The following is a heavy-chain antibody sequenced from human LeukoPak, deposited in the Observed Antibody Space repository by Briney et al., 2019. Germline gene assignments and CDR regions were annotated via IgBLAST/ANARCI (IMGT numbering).Heavy chain of an antibody. J-gene: IGHJ4*02. CDR2: ISGDGQKT. CDR3: AKERESDLWGLDH. D-gene: IGHD2-21*01. Sequence: GESLRLSCATSGFNFGDFPMHWVRHVPGKGLQWVSLISGDGQKTHYVDSVKGRFTISRDNSKNSLYLEMNSLTNDDSAIYYCAKERESDLWGLDHWGQGTLVTVSS. CDR1: GFNFGDFP. V-gene: IGHV3-43*01.